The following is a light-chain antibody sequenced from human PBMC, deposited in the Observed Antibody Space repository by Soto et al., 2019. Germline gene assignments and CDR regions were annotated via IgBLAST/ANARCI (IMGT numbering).Light chain of an antibody. CDR1: SSDVGGNNY. CDR3: CSYAGSYYV. V-gene: IGLV2-11*01. Sequence: QSALTQPRSVSGSPGQSVTISCTGTSSDVGGNNYVSWYQQHPGKAPKLLIYDVSKRPSGVPDRFSGSKSGNTASLTSSGVQAEDEADYFCCSYAGSYYVFGTGTKGTVL. CDR2: DVS. J-gene: IGLJ1*01.